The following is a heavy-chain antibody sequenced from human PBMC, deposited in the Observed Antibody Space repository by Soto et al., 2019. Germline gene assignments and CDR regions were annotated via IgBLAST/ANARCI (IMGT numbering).Heavy chain of an antibody. D-gene: IGHD3-3*01. CDR3: ARSSKYDFWSVNNDDKHLDP. CDR2: INPDSGST. V-gene: IGHV1-2*02. J-gene: IGHJ5*02. CDR1: GYTFTGYY. Sequence: QVQLVQSGAEVKEPGASVKVSCKASGYTFTGYYLHWVRQAPGQGLEWMAWINPDSGSTNSAQKFRGRVTMTSDTSINTAYMEVSSLRSDDTAVYFCARSSKYDFWSVNNDDKHLDPWGQGTLVNVSS.